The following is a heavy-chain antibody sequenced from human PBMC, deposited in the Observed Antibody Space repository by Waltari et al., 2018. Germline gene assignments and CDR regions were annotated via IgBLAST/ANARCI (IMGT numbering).Heavy chain of an antibody. CDR3: ASSRGATVTSPDAFDI. Sequence: QVQLQESGPGLVKPSETLSLTCAVSGYSISSGYYWGWIRQPPGKGLEWIGSIYHSGSTDYNPSLKSRVTISVDTSKNQFSLKLSSVTAADTAVYYCASSRGATVTSPDAFDIWGQGTMVTVSS. CDR2: IYHSGST. J-gene: IGHJ3*02. D-gene: IGHD4-17*01. V-gene: IGHV4-38-2*01. CDR1: GYSISSGYY.